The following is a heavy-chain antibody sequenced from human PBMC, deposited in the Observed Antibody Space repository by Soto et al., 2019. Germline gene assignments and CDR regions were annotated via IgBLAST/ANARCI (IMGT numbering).Heavy chain of an antibody. Sequence: QVQLVQSGAEVKKPGSSVKVSCKASGGTFSSYAISWVRQAPGQGLEWMGGIIPIFGTANYAQKFQGRVTVTADEATSAAYMEVSSLRSEDTAVYYCARTKDIVVVVAAAPGYYYYGMDVWGPGTTVTVSS. V-gene: IGHV1-69*12. J-gene: IGHJ6*02. CDR2: IIPIFGTA. D-gene: IGHD2-15*01. CDR3: ARTKDIVVVVAAAPGYYYYGMDV. CDR1: GGTFSSYA.